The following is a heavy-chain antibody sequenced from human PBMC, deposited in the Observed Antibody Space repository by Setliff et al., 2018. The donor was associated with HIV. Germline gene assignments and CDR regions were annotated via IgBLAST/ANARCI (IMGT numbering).Heavy chain of an antibody. CDR3: ARGLYSSSWYGSYWFDP. CDR2: IYHSGTT. CDR1: GLSISSGYY. J-gene: IGHJ5*02. Sequence: PSETLSLTCGVSGLSISSGYYWGWLRQPPGKGLEWIGSIYHSGTTYYNLSLKSRVTISVDTSKNQFSLNLRSVTAADTAVYYCARGLYSSSWYGSYWFDPWGQGTLVTVSS. D-gene: IGHD6-13*01. V-gene: IGHV4-38-2*01.